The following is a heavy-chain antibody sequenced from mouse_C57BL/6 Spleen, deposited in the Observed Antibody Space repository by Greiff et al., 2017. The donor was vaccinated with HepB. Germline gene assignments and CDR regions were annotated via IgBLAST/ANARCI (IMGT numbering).Heavy chain of an antibody. D-gene: IGHD3-2*02. CDR3: ARGSSGPLDY. J-gene: IGHJ2*01. V-gene: IGHV1-19*01. CDR1: GYTFTDYY. CDR2: INPYNGGT. Sequence: EVQLQQSGPVLVKPGASVKMSCKASGYTFTDYYMNWVKQSHGKSLEWIGVINPYNGGTSYNQKFKGKATLTVDKSSSTAYMELNSLTSEDSAVYYCARGSSGPLDYWGQGTTLTVSS.